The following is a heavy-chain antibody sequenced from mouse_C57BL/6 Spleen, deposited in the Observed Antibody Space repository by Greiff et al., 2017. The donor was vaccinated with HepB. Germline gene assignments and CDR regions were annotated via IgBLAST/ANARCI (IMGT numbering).Heavy chain of an antibody. J-gene: IGHJ2*01. Sequence: VQLQQSGAELVRPGTSVKMSCKASGYTFTNYWIGWAKQRPGHGLEWIGDIYPGGGYTKYNEKFKGKATLTADKSSSTAYMQFSSLTSEDSAIYYCARRGTTGYFDYWGQGTTLTVSS. CDR1: GYTFTNYW. CDR3: ARRGTTGYFDY. V-gene: IGHV1-63*01. CDR2: IYPGGGYT. D-gene: IGHD1-1*01.